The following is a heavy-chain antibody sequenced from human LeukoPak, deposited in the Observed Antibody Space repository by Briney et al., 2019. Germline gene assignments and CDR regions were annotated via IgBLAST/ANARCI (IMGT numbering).Heavy chain of an antibody. D-gene: IGHD6-13*01. CDR2: IYPDGRT. Sequence: GGSLRLACAVSGFTVNDNFLSWVRQAPGKGLEWVSIIYPDGRTFYTDSVKGRFTISRDNSKNTLYLQMNSLRAEDTAVYYCAKVLVSSFYFDYWGQGTLVTVSS. CDR3: AKVLVSSFYFDY. V-gene: IGHV3-53*01. J-gene: IGHJ4*02. CDR1: GFTVNDNF.